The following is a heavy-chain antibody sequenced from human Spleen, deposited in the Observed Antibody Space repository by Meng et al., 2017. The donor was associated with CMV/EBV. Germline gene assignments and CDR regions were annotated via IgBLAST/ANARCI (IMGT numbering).Heavy chain of an antibody. D-gene: IGHD1-1*01. V-gene: IGHV3-21*01. Sequence: GGSLRLSCAASGFSFSTYTMHWVRQAPGKGLEWVSSISFSNSYIYYSDSLRGRFTISRDNAKNSLYLHMDSLRVDDTAVYYCATEGMALPGTVYFDSWGQGTLVTVSS. J-gene: IGHJ4*02. CDR1: GFSFSTYT. CDR2: ISFSNSYI. CDR3: ATEGMALPGTVYFDS.